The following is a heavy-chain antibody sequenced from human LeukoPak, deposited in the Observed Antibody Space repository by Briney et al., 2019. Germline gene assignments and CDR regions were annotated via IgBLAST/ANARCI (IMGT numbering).Heavy chain of an antibody. CDR1: GASISGYY. V-gene: IGHV4-59*01. CDR2: IHYSGRA. D-gene: IGHD3-16*01. CDR3: VRFGVNYDMDV. Sequence: SETLSLTCSVSGASISGYYWTWVRQPPGKGLEWIGQIHYSGRADYNPSLKSRITMSVDTSRNQISLKLSSVTAADTAIYYCVRFGVNYDMDVWGQGTTVTVFS. J-gene: IGHJ6*02.